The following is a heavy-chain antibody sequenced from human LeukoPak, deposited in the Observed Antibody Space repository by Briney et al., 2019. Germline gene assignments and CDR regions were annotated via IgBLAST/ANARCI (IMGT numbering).Heavy chain of an antibody. J-gene: IGHJ4*02. CDR1: GFTFSSYG. Sequence: GGSLRLSCAASGFTFSSYGISWVRQAPGKGLEWVSAISGSGGSTYYADSVKGRFTISRDNSKNTLYLQMNSLRAEDTAVYYCSRDRGIGYPSSWRGGLYNFDYWGQGTLVTVSS. CDR2: ISGSGGST. CDR3: SRDRGIGYPSSWRGGLYNFDY. D-gene: IGHD6-13*01. V-gene: IGHV3-23*01.